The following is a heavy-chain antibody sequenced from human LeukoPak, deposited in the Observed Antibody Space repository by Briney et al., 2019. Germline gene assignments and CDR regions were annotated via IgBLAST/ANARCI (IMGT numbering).Heavy chain of an antibody. Sequence: GGSLRLSCAASGFTFSSYWMSWVRQAPGKGLEWVANINHDGSEKYYVDAVEGRFIISRDNAKNTLYLQMNSLRAEDTAEYYCARYGNGEWLAHYAFDIWGQGTMVTVSS. CDR1: GFTFSSYW. CDR2: INHDGSEK. J-gene: IGHJ3*02. V-gene: IGHV3-7*01. CDR3: ARYGNGEWLAHYAFDI. D-gene: IGHD6-19*01.